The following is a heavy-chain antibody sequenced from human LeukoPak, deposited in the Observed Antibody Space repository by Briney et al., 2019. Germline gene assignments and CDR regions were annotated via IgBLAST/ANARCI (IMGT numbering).Heavy chain of an antibody. J-gene: IGHJ4*02. CDR1: GFTFSSYW. V-gene: IGHV3-7*01. Sequence: GGSLRLSCAASGFTFSSYWMSWVRQAPGKGLDWVANIKQDGSEKYYVDSVKGRFTISRDNAKNSLYLQMNSLRAEDTAVYYCARGLNDSWTGENYWGQGTLVTVSS. D-gene: IGHD3-3*01. CDR2: IKQDGSEK. CDR3: ARGLNDSWTGENY.